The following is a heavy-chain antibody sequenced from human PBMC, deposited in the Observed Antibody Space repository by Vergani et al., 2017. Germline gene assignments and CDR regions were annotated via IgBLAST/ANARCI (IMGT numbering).Heavy chain of an antibody. CDR3: ARDRYYYDSSGSFDY. CDR2: INAGNGNT. D-gene: IGHD3-22*01. Sequence: QVQLVQSGAEVKKPGASVKVSCKASGYTFTSYAMHWVRQAPGQRLEWMGWINAGNGNTKYSQKFQGRVTITRDTSASTAYMELSSLRSEDTAVYYCARDRYYYDSSGSFDYWGQGTLVTVSS. CDR1: GYTFTSYA. J-gene: IGHJ4*02. V-gene: IGHV1-3*01.